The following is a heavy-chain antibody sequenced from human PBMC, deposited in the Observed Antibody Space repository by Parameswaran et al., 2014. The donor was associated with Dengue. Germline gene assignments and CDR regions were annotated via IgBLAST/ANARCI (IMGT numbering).Heavy chain of an antibody. CDR2: MNPNSGNT. CDR3: ARGPRFLPTYYDILTGYYLDYYYYYMDV. Sequence: WVRQAPGQGLEWMGWMNPNSGNTGYAQKFQGRVTMTRNTSISTAYMELSSLRSEDTAVYYCARGPRFLPTYYDILTGYYLDYYYYYMDVWGQGTTVTVSS. V-gene: IGHV1-8*01. D-gene: IGHD3-9*01. J-gene: IGHJ6*03.